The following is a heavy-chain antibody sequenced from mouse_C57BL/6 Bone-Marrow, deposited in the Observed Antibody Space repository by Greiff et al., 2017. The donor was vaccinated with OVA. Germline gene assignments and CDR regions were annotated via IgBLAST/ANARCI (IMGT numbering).Heavy chain of an antibody. CDR1: GISITTGNYR. D-gene: IGHD2-10*02. CDR3: ARDRGYEDYFDY. Sequence: VQLQQSGPGLVKPSQTVFLTCTVTGISITTGNYRWSWIRQFPGNKLEWIGYIYYSGTITYNPSLTSRTTITRDTPKNQFFLEMNSLTAEDTATYYCARDRGYEDYFDYWGQGTTLTVSS. J-gene: IGHJ2*01. CDR2: IYYSGTI. V-gene: IGHV3-5*01.